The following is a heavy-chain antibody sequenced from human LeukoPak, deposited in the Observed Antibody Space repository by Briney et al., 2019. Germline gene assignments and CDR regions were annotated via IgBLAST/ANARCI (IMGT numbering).Heavy chain of an antibody. V-gene: IGHV1-2*04. CDR1: GYTFTGYY. CDR3: AISELGPDAFDI. CDR2: INPNSGGT. J-gene: IGHJ3*02. D-gene: IGHD7-27*01. Sequence: ASVKVSCKASGYTFTGYYMHWVRQAPGQGLEWMGWINPNSGGTNYAQKFQGWVTMARDTSISTAYMELSRLRSDDTAVYYWAISELGPDAFDIWGQGTMVTVSS.